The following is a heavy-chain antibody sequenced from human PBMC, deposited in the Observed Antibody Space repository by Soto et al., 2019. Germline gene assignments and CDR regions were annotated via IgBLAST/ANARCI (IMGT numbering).Heavy chain of an antibody. V-gene: IGHV3-30*18. J-gene: IGHJ4*02. CDR1: GFTFSSYG. Sequence: QVQLVESGGGVVQPGRSLRLSCAASGFTFSSYGMHWVRQAPGKGLEWVAVISYDGSNKYYADSVKGRFTISRDNSKNTVHLQINSLRVEDTAVYYCAKQAGYSSDPFDYWGQGTLVAVSS. CDR2: ISYDGSNK. D-gene: IGHD6-19*01. CDR3: AKQAGYSSDPFDY.